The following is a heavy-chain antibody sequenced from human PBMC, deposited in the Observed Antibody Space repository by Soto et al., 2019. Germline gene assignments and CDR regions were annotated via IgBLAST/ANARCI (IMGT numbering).Heavy chain of an antibody. CDR3: ARYGKIEPRKDDYYYYYGMDV. D-gene: IGHD4-17*01. Sequence: GASVKVSCKASGYTFTSYAMHWVRQAPGQRLEWMGWINAGNGNTKYSQKFQGRVTITRDTSASTAYMELSSLRSEDTAVYYCARYGKIEPRKDDYYYYYGMDVWGQGTTVTVSS. V-gene: IGHV1-3*01. J-gene: IGHJ6*02. CDR1: GYTFTSYA. CDR2: INAGNGNT.